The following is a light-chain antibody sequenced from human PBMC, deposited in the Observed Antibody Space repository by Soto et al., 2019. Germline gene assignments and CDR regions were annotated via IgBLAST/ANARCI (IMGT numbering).Light chain of an antibody. J-gene: IGKJ3*01. Sequence: EIVLTQSPATLSLSPGERATLSCRASQSVSSYLAWYQQKPGQAPRLLIYDASNRATGIPARFSGSGSGKDFTLNISSLEPEDFAVYYCQQRSNWPPAVLGPGTKVDIK. CDR3: QQRSNWPPAV. CDR1: QSVSSY. CDR2: DAS. V-gene: IGKV3-11*01.